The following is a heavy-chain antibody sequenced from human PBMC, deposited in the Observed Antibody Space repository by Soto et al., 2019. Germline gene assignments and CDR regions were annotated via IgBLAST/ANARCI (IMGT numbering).Heavy chain of an antibody. J-gene: IGHJ6*02. V-gene: IGHV4-34*01. Sequence: SETLSLTCAVYGGSFSGYYWSWIRQPPGKGLEWIGEINHSGSTNYNPSLKSRVTISVDTSKNQFSLKLSSVTAADTAVYYCARARFLEWLLSRSYYYYGMDVWGQGTTVTVSS. CDR2: INHSGST. D-gene: IGHD3-3*01. CDR1: GGSFSGYY. CDR3: ARARFLEWLLSRSYYYYGMDV.